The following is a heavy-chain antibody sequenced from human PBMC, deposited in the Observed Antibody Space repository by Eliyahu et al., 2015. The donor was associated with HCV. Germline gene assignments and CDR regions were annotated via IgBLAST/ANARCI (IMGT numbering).Heavy chain of an antibody. Sequence: ELHLVQSGGGLVQPGDSLRLTCEASGITMRTEWMHWVRQAPGKELVWVSGIVSYFDRTLYAASVKGRFTISRDNAKNTLSLEMSNLRVEDTALYYCTTGNVDFWGQGTLVTVST. D-gene: IGHD1-1*01. CDR3: TTGNVDF. CDR1: GITMRTEW. V-gene: IGHV3-74*01. CDR2: IVSYFDRT. J-gene: IGHJ4*02.